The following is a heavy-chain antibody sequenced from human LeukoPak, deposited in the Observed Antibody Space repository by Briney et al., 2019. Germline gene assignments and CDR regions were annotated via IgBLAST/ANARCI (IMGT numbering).Heavy chain of an antibody. J-gene: IGHJ1*01. CDR1: GYSFSSFG. Sequence: GASVKVSCKASGYSFSSFGISWVRQAPGQGLEWMGWISAYNENTNYAQNFQGRVTMTIDTSTETGYMELRSLRSDDTAVYYCARDRGPYYHGSGSPAEDFQYWGQGTLVTVSS. CDR3: ARDRGPYYHGSGSPAEDFQY. CDR2: ISAYNENT. V-gene: IGHV1-18*01. D-gene: IGHD3-10*01.